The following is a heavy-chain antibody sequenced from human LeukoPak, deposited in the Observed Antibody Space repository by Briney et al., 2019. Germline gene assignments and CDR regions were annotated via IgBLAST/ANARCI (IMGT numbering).Heavy chain of an antibody. CDR1: GFTVSSNY. CDR2: IYSGGST. V-gene: IGHV3-66*01. J-gene: IGHJ4*02. CDR3: AREGGYSYGFPFDY. Sequence: GGSLRLSCAASGFTVSSNYMSWVRQAPGKGLEWVSVIYSGGSTYYADSVKGRFAISRDNSKNTLYLQMNSLRAEDTAVYYCAREGGYSYGFPFDYWGQGTLVTVSS. D-gene: IGHD5-18*01.